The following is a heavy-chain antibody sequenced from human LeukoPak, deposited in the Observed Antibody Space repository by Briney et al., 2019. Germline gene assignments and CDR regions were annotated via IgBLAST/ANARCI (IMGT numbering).Heavy chain of an antibody. J-gene: IGHJ4*02. V-gene: IGHV4-59*01. CDR2: MYNSGGT. CDR1: GGSISTYY. Sequence: AETLSLTCTVSGGSISTYYWSWIRQPPGKGLEWIGYMYNSGGTNYNPSLKSRVTISVDTSKNQFSLKLSSVTAADTAVYYCARENSNSWYLDYWGQGTLVTVSS. D-gene: IGHD6-13*01. CDR3: ARENSNSWYLDY.